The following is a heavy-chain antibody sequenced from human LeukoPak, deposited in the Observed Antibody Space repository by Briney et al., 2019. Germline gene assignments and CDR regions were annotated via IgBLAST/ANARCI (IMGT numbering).Heavy chain of an antibody. CDR2: ISGSGGST. CDR1: GFTFSSYA. D-gene: IGHD6-25*01. J-gene: IGHJ4*02. CDR3: AKGGRGPLAAFDY. V-gene: IGHV3-23*01. Sequence: GGSLRLSCAASGFTFSSYAMSWVRQAPGKGLEWVSAISGSGGSTYYADSVKGRFTISRDNSKNTLCLQMNSLRAEDTAVYYCAKGGRGPLAAFDYWGQGTLVTVSS.